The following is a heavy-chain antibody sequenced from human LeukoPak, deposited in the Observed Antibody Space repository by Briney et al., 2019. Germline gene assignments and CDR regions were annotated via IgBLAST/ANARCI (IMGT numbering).Heavy chain of an antibody. CDR2: INPNSGGT. Sequence: ASVKVPCKASGYTFTGYYMHWVRQAPGQGLEWMGWINPNSGGTNYAQKFQGRVTMTRDTSISTAYMELSRLRSDDTAAYYCARVRVAPARQFDPWGQGTLVTVSS. V-gene: IGHV1-2*02. D-gene: IGHD6-6*01. CDR3: ARVRVAPARQFDP. J-gene: IGHJ5*02. CDR1: GYTFTGYY.